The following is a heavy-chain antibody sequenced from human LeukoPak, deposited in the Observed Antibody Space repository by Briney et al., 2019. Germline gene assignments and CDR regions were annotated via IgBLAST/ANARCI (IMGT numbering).Heavy chain of an antibody. D-gene: IGHD1-26*01. J-gene: IGHJ4*02. Sequence: ASVKVSCKASGGTFSSYAISWVRQAPGQGLEWMGRIIPILGIANYAQKFQGRVTITADKSTSTAYMELSSLRSEDTAVYYCARAPSGSPIDYWGQGTLVTVSS. CDR1: GGTFSSYA. CDR3: ARAPSGSPIDY. CDR2: IIPILGIA. V-gene: IGHV1-69*04.